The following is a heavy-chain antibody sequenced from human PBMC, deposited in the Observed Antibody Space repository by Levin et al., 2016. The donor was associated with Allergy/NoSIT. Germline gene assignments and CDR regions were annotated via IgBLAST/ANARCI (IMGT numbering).Heavy chain of an antibody. CDR3: ARAEDSGYENDY. Sequence: RQAPGKGLEWIGYIYYSGSTNYNPSLKSRVTISVDTSKNQFSLKLSSVTAADTAVYYCARAEDSGYENDYWGQGTLVTVSS. V-gene: IGHV4-59*01. CDR2: IYYSGST. D-gene: IGHD5-12*01. J-gene: IGHJ4*02.